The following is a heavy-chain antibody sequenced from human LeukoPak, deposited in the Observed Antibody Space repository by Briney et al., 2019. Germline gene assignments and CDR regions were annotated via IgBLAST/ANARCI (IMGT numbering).Heavy chain of an antibody. V-gene: IGHV1-69*04. CDR3: ASFPLRSGRINKIDY. J-gene: IGHJ4*02. CDR1: GGTFGSYA. CDR2: IIPILGIA. D-gene: IGHD3-3*01. Sequence: SVKVSCKASGGTFGSYAISWVRQAPGQGLEWMGRIIPILGIANYAQKFQGRVTITADKSTSTAYMELSSLRSEDTAVYYCASFPLRSGRINKIDYWGQGTLVTVSS.